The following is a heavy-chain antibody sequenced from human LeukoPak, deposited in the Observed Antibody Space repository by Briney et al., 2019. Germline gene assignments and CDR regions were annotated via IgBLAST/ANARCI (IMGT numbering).Heavy chain of an antibody. CDR1: GFTFTDYS. CDR3: ARDFPDNALFDL. D-gene: IGHD2-8*01. V-gene: IGHV3-69-1*02. J-gene: IGHJ4*02. Sequence: GGSLRLSCEVSGFTFTDYSMRWVRQAPGKCLEWVSSITSTSRTIFYADSVEGRFTISRDNAKNTVSLEMNSLRTEDAAIYYCARDFPDNALFDLWGQGTLVSVSS. CDR2: ITSTSRTI.